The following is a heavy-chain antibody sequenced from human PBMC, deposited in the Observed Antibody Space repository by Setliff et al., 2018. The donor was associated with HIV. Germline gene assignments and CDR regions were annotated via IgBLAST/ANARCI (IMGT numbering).Heavy chain of an antibody. CDR2: ISAGGYT. D-gene: IGHD6-19*01. Sequence: SETLSLTCYVTDDPISSYYWSWVRQPAGKGLEWIGRISAGGYTYYNPSLQSRVTMSVDMPKNQFSLKLSSVTAADTAVCYCARQWPYYYYMDVWGKGTTGTVSS. V-gene: IGHV4-4*07. CDR3: ARQWPYYYYMDV. CDR1: DDPISSYY. J-gene: IGHJ6*03.